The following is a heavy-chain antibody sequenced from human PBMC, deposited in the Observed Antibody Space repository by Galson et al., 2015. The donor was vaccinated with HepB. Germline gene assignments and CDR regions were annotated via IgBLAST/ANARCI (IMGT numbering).Heavy chain of an antibody. D-gene: IGHD6-6*01. V-gene: IGHV1-69*13. Sequence: SVKVSCKASGGTFSSYAISWVRQAPGQGLEWMGGIIPIFGTSNYAQKFQGRVTITADESTSTAYMELSSLRSEDTAVYYCARDKLVAARPFYFDYWGQGTLVTVPS. CDR3: ARDKLVAARPFYFDY. CDR2: IIPIFGTS. J-gene: IGHJ4*02. CDR1: GGTFSSYA.